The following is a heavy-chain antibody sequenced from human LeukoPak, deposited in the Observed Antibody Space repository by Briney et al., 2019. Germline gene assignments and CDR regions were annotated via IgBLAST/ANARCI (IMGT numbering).Heavy chain of an antibody. CDR1: GFIFSSFG. V-gene: IGHV3-33*05. Sequence: GGSLRLSCAASGFIFSSFGMHWVRQAPGKGLEWVAVISYDGSNKYYADSVKGRFTISRDNSKSTLYLEMNSLRVEDTAVYYCTKVRSGSSNWALQLFDYWGQGALVTVSS. D-gene: IGHD4-11*01. CDR3: TKVRSGSSNWALQLFDY. CDR2: ISYDGSNK. J-gene: IGHJ4*02.